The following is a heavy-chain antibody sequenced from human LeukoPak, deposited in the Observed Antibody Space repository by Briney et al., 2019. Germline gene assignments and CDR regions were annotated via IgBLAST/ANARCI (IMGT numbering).Heavy chain of an antibody. J-gene: IGHJ1*01. Sequence: GGSLRLSCAASGFTFSSYWMSWVRQAPGKGLEWVANIKPDGSQTYYVDSVKGRFTISRDNAKNSLYLQMNSLRAEDTAFYYCATTTLTYYYDSSGYSRAEYFQYWGQGTLVTVSS. CDR2: IKPDGSQT. D-gene: IGHD3-22*01. CDR1: GFTFSSYW. CDR3: ATTTLTYYYDSSGYSRAEYFQY. V-gene: IGHV3-7*03.